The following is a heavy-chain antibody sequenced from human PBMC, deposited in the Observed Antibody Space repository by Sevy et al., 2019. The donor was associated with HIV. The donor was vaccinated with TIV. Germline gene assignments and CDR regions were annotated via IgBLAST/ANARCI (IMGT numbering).Heavy chain of an antibody. CDR1: GFTFSSYA. V-gene: IGHV3-30-3*01. CDR2: ISYDGSNK. Sequence: LSLTCAASGFTFSSYAMHWVRQAPGKGLEWVAVISYDGSNKYYADSVKGRFTISRDNSKNTLYLQMNSLRAEDTAVYYCARDQYIAAAGSQPFDYWGQGTLVTVSS. D-gene: IGHD6-13*01. CDR3: ARDQYIAAAGSQPFDY. J-gene: IGHJ4*02.